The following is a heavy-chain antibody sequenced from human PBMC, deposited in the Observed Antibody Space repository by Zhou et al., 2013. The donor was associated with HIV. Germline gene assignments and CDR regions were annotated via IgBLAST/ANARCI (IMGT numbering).Heavy chain of an antibody. CDR1: GYTFTGFY. Sequence: QVQLVQSGTELKRPGASLKVSCKASGYTFTGFYVHWARQAPGQGLEWMGGIIPIFGTANYAQKFQGRVTITADKSTSTAYMELSSLRSEDTAMYYCARDFGVMGTPWGQGTLVTVSS. V-gene: IGHV1-69*06. CDR3: ARDFGVMGTP. CDR2: IIPIFGTA. J-gene: IGHJ4*02. D-gene: IGHD7-27*01.